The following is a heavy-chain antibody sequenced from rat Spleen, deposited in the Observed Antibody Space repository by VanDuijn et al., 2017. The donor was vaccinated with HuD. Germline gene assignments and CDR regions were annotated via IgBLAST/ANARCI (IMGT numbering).Heavy chain of an antibody. J-gene: IGHJ4*01. V-gene: IGHV5S13*01. Sequence: EVQLVESGGGLVQPGRSLKLSCAASGFTFSNYGLHWIRQAPTKGLEWVASISTGGGNTYYRDSVKGRFTISRDNAKSTLYLQMNSLRSEDTATYYCARLAPGYNDVMDAWGQGASVTVSS. CDR2: ISTGGGNT. D-gene: IGHD1-4*01. CDR3: ARLAPGYNDVMDA. CDR1: GFTFSNYG.